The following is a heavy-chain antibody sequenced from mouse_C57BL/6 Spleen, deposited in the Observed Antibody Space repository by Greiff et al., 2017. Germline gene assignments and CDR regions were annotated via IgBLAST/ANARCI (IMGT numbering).Heavy chain of an antibody. CDR2: IDPETGGT. CDR1: GYTFTDYE. CDR3: TSARDYAMDY. Sequence: QVQLQQSGAELVRPGASVTLSCKASGYTFTDYEMHWVKQTPVHGLEWIGAIDPETGGTAYNQKFKGKAILTADKSSSTAYMALRSLTSEDSAVYYCTSARDYAMDYWGQGTSVTVSS. J-gene: IGHJ4*01. V-gene: IGHV1-15*01.